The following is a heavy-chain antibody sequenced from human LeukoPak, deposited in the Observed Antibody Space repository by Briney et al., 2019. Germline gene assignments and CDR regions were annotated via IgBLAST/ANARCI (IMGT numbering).Heavy chain of an antibody. J-gene: IGHJ4*02. D-gene: IGHD3-10*01. V-gene: IGHV3-33*06. CDR3: AKDFGGSGSYPLSADY. CDR1: GFTFSSYG. Sequence: PGRSLRLSCAASGFTFSSYGMHWVRQAPGKGLEWVAVIWYDGSNKYYADSVKGRFTISRDNSKNTLYLQMNSLRAEDTAVYYCAKDFGGSGSYPLSADYWGQGTLVTVSS. CDR2: IWYDGSNK.